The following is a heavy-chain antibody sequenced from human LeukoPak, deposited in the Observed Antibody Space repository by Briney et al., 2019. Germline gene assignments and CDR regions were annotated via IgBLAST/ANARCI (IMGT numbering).Heavy chain of an antibody. Sequence: SETLSLTCTVSGYSISSGYYWGWIRQPPGKGLGWIGSIYHSGSTYYNPSLKSRVTISVDTSKNQFSLKLSSVTAADTAVYYCARDGWYYYDSSGYYEIDYWGQGTLVTVSS. D-gene: IGHD3-22*01. CDR1: GYSISSGYY. J-gene: IGHJ4*02. CDR3: ARDGWYYYDSSGYYEIDY. V-gene: IGHV4-38-2*02. CDR2: IYHSGST.